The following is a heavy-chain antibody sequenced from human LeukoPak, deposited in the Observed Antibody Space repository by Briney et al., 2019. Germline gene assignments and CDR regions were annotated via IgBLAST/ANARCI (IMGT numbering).Heavy chain of an antibody. D-gene: IGHD3-10*01. CDR1: GFTFSSYG. CDR2: IWYDGSNK. Sequence: GGSLRLSCAASGFTFSSYGMHWVRQAPGKGLEWVAVIWYDGSNKYYADSVKGRFTISRDNSKNTLYLQMNSLRAEDTAVYYCARDNYYGSGSYRYYFDYWGQGTLVTVSS. CDR3: ARDNYYGSGSYRYYFDY. V-gene: IGHV3-33*01. J-gene: IGHJ4*02.